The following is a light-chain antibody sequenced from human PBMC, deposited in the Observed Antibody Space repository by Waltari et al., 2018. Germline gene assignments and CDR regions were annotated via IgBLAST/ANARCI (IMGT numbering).Light chain of an antibody. J-gene: IGLJ2*01. Sequence: QSALTQPASVSGSPGQSITISCTGSSSDVGGDDSVSWYEDHPGQAPKVIIYDVNKRPSGVSDRFSGSKSGNTASLTISGLQAEDEATFYCSSQPTKNGVIFGGGTKVTVL. CDR1: SSDVGGDDS. CDR2: DVN. CDR3: SSQPTKNGVI. V-gene: IGLV2-14*03.